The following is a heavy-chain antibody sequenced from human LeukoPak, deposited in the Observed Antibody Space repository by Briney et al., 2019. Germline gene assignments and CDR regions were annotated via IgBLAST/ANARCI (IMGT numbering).Heavy chain of an antibody. CDR2: ISSSGATT. CDR1: GFTFSSYE. CDR3: ARGRPRML. V-gene: IGHV3-48*03. Sequence: GGSLRVSCAASGFTFSSYEMNWVRQAPGKGLEWVSYISSSGATTYYADSVKGRFTISRDNAKNSLYVQMNSLRAEDTAVYYCARGRPRMLWGQGTLVTVSS. J-gene: IGHJ4*02. D-gene: IGHD2-8*01.